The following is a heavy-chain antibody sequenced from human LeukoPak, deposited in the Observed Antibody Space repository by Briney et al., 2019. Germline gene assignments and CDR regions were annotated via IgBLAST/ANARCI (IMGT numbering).Heavy chain of an antibody. D-gene: IGHD2-2*02. V-gene: IGHV1-69*04. Sequence: EASVKVSCKASGGTFSSYAISWVRQAPGQGLEWMGRIIPIFGIANYAQKFQDRVTITADKSTSTAYMELSSLRSEDTAVYYCAREALYCSSTSCYTVIEGYYFDYWGQGTLVTVSS. J-gene: IGHJ4*02. CDR3: AREALYCSSTSCYTVIEGYYFDY. CDR1: GGTFSSYA. CDR2: IIPIFGIA.